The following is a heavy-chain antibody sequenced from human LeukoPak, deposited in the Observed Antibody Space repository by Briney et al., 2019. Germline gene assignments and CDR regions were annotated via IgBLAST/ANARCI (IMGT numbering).Heavy chain of an antibody. V-gene: IGHV4-34*01. CDR2: INHSGST. Sequence: PSETLSLTCAVYGGSFSGYYWSWIRQPPGKGLEWIGEINHSGSTNYNPSLKSRVTISVDTSKNQFSPKLSSVTAADTAVYYCALTAVAGVDYWGQGTLVTVSS. D-gene: IGHD6-19*01. CDR1: GGSFSGYY. J-gene: IGHJ4*02. CDR3: ALTAVAGVDY.